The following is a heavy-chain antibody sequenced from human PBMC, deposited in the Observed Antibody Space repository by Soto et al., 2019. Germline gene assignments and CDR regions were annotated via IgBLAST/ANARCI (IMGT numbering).Heavy chain of an antibody. J-gene: IGHJ6*02. CDR2: ISYDGSNK. CDR1: GFTFSSYA. CDR3: ARDQGGTTLYYRGMDV. D-gene: IGHD1-7*01. V-gene: IGHV3-30-3*01. Sequence: QVQLVESGGGVVQPGRSLRLSCAASGFTFSSYAMHWVRQAPGQGLEWVALISYDGSNKYYADSVKGRFTISRDNSKNTLYLQMHSLRPEDTAVYHCARDQGGTTLYYRGMDVWGQGTTVTVSS.